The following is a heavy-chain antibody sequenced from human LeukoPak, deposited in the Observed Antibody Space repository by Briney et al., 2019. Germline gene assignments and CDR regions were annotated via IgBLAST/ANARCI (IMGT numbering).Heavy chain of an antibody. CDR1: GYTFTNYG. CDR3: ARDSWTTVTTFDY. CDR2: ISAYNGNT. V-gene: IGHV1-18*01. J-gene: IGHJ4*02. D-gene: IGHD4-17*01. Sequence: ASVEVSCKASGYTFTNYGISWVRQAPGQGLEWMGWISAYNGNTNYAQKLQGRVTMTTDTSTSTAYMELRSLRADDTAVYYCARDSWTTVTTFDYWGQGTLVTVSS.